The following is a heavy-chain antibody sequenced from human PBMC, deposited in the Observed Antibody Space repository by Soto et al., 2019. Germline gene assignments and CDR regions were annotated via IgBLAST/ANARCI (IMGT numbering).Heavy chain of an antibody. J-gene: IGHJ2*01. CDR3: ARGLGSSGYYWYFDL. CDR1: GYTFTSYD. D-gene: IGHD3-22*01. V-gene: IGHV1-8*01. CDR2: MNPNSGKT. Sequence: ASVKVSCKASGYTFTSYDINWARQATGQGLEWMGWMNPNSGKTGYAQKFQGRVTMTRHTSVSTAYMELSSLRSEDTAVYYCARGLGSSGYYWYFDLRGRGTLVTVS.